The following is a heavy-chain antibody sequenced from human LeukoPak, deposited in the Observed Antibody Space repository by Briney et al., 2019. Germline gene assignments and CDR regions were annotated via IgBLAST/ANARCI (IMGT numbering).Heavy chain of an antibody. CDR3: ARRGHCSSTSCWAFDY. CDR1: GFTFSSYS. Sequence: PGGSLRLSCAASGFTFSSYSMNWVRQTPGKGLEWVSSISVTSSYIYYADSVKGRFTISRDNAKNSLYLQMNSLRAEDTAVYYCARRGHCSSTSCWAFDYWGQGTLVTVSS. V-gene: IGHV3-21*01. J-gene: IGHJ4*02. D-gene: IGHD2-2*01. CDR2: ISVTSSYI.